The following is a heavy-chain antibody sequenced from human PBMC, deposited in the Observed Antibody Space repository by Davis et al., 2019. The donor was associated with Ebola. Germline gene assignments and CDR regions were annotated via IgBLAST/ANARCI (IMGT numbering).Heavy chain of an antibody. J-gene: IGHJ4*02. D-gene: IGHD7-27*01. CDR2: INEDGSDR. CDR1: GFTFSSYW. Sequence: GESLKISCAASGFTFSSYWMSWVRQAPGKGLEWVALINEDGSDRYYVDSVKGRFTISRDNARKSLYLDMNSLRAEDTAIYYCATDNWGPALWGQGTLLTVSS. CDR3: ATDNWGPAL. V-gene: IGHV3-7*01.